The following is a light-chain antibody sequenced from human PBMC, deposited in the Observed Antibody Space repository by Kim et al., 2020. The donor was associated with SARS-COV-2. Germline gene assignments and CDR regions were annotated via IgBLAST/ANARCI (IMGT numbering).Light chain of an antibody. Sequence: QGVTISCRGSGSNIGSGYDVNWYQQLPGTAPKVLVYGNNNGPSGVPDRFSGSKSGSSASLAITGLQAEDEADYYCQSWDHSLRGWVFGGGTKVTVL. V-gene: IGLV1-40*01. J-gene: IGLJ3*02. CDR1: GSNIGSGYD. CDR2: GNN. CDR3: QSWDHSLRGWV.